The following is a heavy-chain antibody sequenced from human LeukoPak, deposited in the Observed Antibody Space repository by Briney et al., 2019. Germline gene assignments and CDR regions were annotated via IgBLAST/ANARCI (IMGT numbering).Heavy chain of an antibody. CDR3: NTERPYRLGISFDN. V-gene: IGHV3-15*01. J-gene: IGHJ4*02. CDR2: ITSKTDGGTT. CDR1: GFTLSNAW. D-gene: IGHD3-16*01. Sequence: GGSLRLSCGVSGFTLSNAWLNGFGQAPGKGLEWVGRITSKTDGGTTDFAAPVKGRFTISREDSEGTVYLQMNSLKTEDTAVYYCNTERPYRLGISFDNWGQGTLVTVSS.